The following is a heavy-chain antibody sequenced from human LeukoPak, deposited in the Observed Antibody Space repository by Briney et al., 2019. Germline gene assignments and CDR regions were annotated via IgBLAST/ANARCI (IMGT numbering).Heavy chain of an antibody. D-gene: IGHD3-10*01. Sequence: PGGSPRLSCAGSGFTFSNAWMSWVRQAPGKGLEWVAIINKDGSEKYYVDSVKGRFTISRDNAKNSLYLQMNSLRAEDTAVYYCARRRGDVWGQGTTVTVSS. J-gene: IGHJ6*02. CDR3: ARRRGDV. V-gene: IGHV3-7*04. CDR1: GFTFSNAW. CDR2: INKDGSEK.